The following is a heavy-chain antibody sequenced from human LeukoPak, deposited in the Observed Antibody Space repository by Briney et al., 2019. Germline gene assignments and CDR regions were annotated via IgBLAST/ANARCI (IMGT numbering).Heavy chain of an antibody. CDR1: GFTFDDYT. D-gene: IGHD3-3*01. J-gene: IGHJ4*02. V-gene: IGHV3-43*01. CDR2: ISWDGGST. CDR3: AKGQGHYDFWSMGYFDY. Sequence: GGSLRLSCAASGFTFDDYTMHWVRQAPGKGLEWVSLISWDGGSTYYADSVKGRFTISRDNSKNSLYLQMNSLRTEDTALYYCAKGQGHYDFWSMGYFDYWGQGTLVTVSS.